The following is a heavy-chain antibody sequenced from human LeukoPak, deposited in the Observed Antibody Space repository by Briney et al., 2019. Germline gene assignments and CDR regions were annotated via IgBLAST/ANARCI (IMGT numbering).Heavy chain of an antibody. CDR3: AKDWGNLSIVVVPAAPHDY. Sequence: GRSLRLSCAASGFTFSSYGMHWVRQAPGKGLEWVAVISYDGSNKYYADSVKGRFTISRDNSKNTLYLQMNSLGAEDTAVYYCAKDWGNLSIVVVPAAPHDYWGQGTLVTVSS. D-gene: IGHD2-2*01. CDR1: GFTFSSYG. J-gene: IGHJ4*02. V-gene: IGHV3-30*18. CDR2: ISYDGSNK.